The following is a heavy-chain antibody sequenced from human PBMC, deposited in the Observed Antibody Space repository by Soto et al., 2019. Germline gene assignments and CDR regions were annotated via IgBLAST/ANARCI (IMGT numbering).Heavy chain of an antibody. V-gene: IGHV1-2*02. CDR1: GYTFTGYY. CDR3: ARDTDIVATLGSFYYYGMDV. D-gene: IGHD5-12*01. Sequence: ASVKVSCKASGYTFTGYYMHWVRQAPGQGLEWMGWINPNSGGTNYAQKFQGRVTMTRDTSISTAYMELSRLRSDDTAVYYCARDTDIVATLGSFYYYGMDVWGQGTTVTVS. J-gene: IGHJ6*02. CDR2: INPNSGGT.